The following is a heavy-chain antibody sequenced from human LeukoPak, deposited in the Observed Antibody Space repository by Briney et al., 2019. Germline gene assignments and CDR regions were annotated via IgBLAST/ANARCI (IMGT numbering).Heavy chain of an antibody. CDR1: GGTFSSYA. Sequence: SVKVSCKASGGTFSSYAISWVRQAPGQGLEWMGGIIPIFGTANYAQKLQGRVTITTDESTSTAYMELSSLRSEDTAVYYCASSLTMVRGVIGFDYWGQGTLVTVSS. V-gene: IGHV1-69*05. CDR2: IIPIFGTA. CDR3: ASSLTMVRGVIGFDY. J-gene: IGHJ4*02. D-gene: IGHD3-10*01.